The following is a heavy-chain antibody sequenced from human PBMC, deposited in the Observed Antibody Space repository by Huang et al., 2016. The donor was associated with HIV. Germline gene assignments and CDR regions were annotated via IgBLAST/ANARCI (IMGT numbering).Heavy chain of an antibody. D-gene: IGHD5-18*01. V-gene: IGHV3-48*01. J-gene: IGHJ4*02. Sequence: EMHLVESGGGLVQPGRSLRLSCEASGFTFSSYSMNWVRQTPGNGLEWVSYISSTGSVKWYADSVKDRFTISRDNAKNSLFLQINNLGAEDTGVYFCARGYGSFDFWGQGTLATVSS. CDR1: GFTFSSYS. CDR3: ARGYGSFDF. CDR2: ISSTGSVK.